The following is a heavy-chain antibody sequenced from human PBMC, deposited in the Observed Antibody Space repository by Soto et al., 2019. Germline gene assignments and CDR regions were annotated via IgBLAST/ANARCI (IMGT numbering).Heavy chain of an antibody. CDR3: AKETGHGGSAPGYYFDY. V-gene: IGHV3-30*18. CDR1: GFTFSNFG. Sequence: GGSLILSCAASGFTFSNFGMHWVRQAPGKGLEWVALISYESNNKFYGDSVKGRFTITRDNSKNTLYLQINSLRAEDTAVYYCAKETGHGGSAPGYYFDYWGRGTLVTVSS. CDR2: ISYESNNK. J-gene: IGHJ4*02. D-gene: IGHD2-15*01.